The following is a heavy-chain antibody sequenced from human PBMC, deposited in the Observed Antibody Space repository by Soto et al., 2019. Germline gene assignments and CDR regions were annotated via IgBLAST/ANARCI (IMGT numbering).Heavy chain of an antibody. Sequence: EVQLVESGGVVVQPGGSLRLSCAASGFTFDDYTMHWVRQAPGKGLEWVSLISWDGGSTYYADSVKGRCTISRDNSKNSLYLQMNSRRTEDSALYYCAKDAVDGWCGELAGGGFDSWGQGTLVTVSS. D-gene: IGHD3-10*01. CDR1: GFTFDDYT. V-gene: IGHV3-43*01. J-gene: IGHJ4*02. CDR2: ISWDGGST. CDR3: AKDAVDGWCGELAGGGFDS.